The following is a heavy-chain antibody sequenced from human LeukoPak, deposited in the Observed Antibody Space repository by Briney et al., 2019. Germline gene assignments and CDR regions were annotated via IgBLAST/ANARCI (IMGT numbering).Heavy chain of an antibody. J-gene: IGHJ4*02. Sequence: SQTLSLTCAISGDSVASNNGAWNWIRQSPSRGLEWLGRTYYKSKWYNDYAMPMKGRISINPDTSKNQFSLQVNSVTPEDTAIYYCARDLGTSGWYTFDYWGRGTLVTVSS. D-gene: IGHD6-19*01. V-gene: IGHV6-1*01. CDR1: GDSVASNNGA. CDR3: ARDLGTSGWYTFDY. CDR2: TYYKSKWYN.